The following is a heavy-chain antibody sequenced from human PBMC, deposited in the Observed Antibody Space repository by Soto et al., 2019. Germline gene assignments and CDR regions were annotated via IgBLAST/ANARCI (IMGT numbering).Heavy chain of an antibody. CDR1: GITFSNAW. V-gene: IGHV3-15*01. D-gene: IGHD3-22*01. CDR3: TTLMVSYFYDSRGRPILRPDS. CDR2: IKKKTDGGTT. J-gene: IGHJ4*02. Sequence: PGGSLRLSCAASGITFSNAWMSWVRQAPGKGLEWVGHIKKKTDGGTTDYAAPVQGRFTISRDDSKNTLFLQMNGLTTEDTAVYYCTTLMVSYFYDSRGRPILRPDSWGQGTLVTVSS.